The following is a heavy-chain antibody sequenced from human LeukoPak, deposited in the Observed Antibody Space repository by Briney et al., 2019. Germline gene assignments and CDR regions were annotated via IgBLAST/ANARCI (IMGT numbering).Heavy chain of an antibody. J-gene: IGHJ4*02. CDR2: ISYDGSNK. CDR1: GFTFSSYG. V-gene: IGHV3-30*18. CDR3: AKEGHGSSLNY. D-gene: IGHD6-13*01. Sequence: GGSLRLSCAASGFTFSSYGMHWVRQAPGKGLEWVAVISYDGSNKYYADSVKGRFTISRDNSKNTLYLQMNSLRAEDTAVYYCAKEGHGSSLNYWGQGTLVTVSS.